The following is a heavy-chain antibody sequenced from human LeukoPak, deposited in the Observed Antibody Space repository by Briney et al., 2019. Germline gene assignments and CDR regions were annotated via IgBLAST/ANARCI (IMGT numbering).Heavy chain of an antibody. CDR3: ARGLREYYYYYMDV. V-gene: IGHV4-34*01. CDR1: GGSFSGYY. CDR2: INHSGST. D-gene: IGHD1-26*01. Sequence: SETLSLTCAVYGGSFSGYYWSWIRQPPEKGLEWIGEINHSGSTNYDPSLKSRVTISVDTSKNQFSLKLSSVTAADTAVYYCARGLREYYYYYMDVWGKGTTVTVSS. J-gene: IGHJ6*03.